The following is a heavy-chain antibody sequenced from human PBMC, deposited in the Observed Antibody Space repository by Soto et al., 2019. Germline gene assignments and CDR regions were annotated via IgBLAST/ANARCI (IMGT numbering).Heavy chain of an antibody. CDR2: IYYSGST. CDR3: ASLSGGGYYDFWSGYSGYNWFDP. J-gene: IGHJ5*02. V-gene: IGHV4-39*01. D-gene: IGHD3-3*01. Sequence: QLQLQESGPGLVKPSETLSLTCTVSGGSISSSSYYWGWIRQPPGKGLEWIGSIYYSGSTYYNPSPQSRFTISVDTSNNQFSLKLSSVTAADTAVYYCASLSGGGYYDFWSGYSGYNWFDPWGQGTLVTVSS. CDR1: GGSISSSSYY.